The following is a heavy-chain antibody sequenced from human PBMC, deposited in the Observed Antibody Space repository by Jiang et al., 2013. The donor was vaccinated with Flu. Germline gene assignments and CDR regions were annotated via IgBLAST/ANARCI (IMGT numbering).Heavy chain of an antibody. V-gene: IGHV1-3*04. CDR3: ARGNRIVVTITAFDY. D-gene: IGHD3-22*01. J-gene: IGHJ4*02. CDR1: GYTFTTFL. CDR2: VNTGSSNT. Sequence: SVQLSCKASGYTFTTFLSIGCAGPPDQGLEWMGWVNTGSSNTEYSQYFQDRVTITSDTSATTAYMELSGLRSEDTAVYYCARGNRIVVTITAFDYWGQGSLVTVSS.